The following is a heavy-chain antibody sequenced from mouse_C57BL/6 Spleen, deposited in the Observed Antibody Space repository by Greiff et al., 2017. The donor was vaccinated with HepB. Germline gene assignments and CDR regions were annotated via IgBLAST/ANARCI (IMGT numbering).Heavy chain of an antibody. Sequence: QVQLKQSGAELVKPGASVKISCKASGYAFSSYWMNWVKQRPGKGLEWIGQIYPGDGDTNYNGKFKGKATLTADKSSSTAYMQLSSLTSEDSAVYFCARSGAGKIIDYWGQGTTLTVSS. V-gene: IGHV1-80*01. CDR1: GYAFSSYW. J-gene: IGHJ2*01. CDR3: ARSGAGKIIDY. D-gene: IGHD3-3*01. CDR2: IYPGDGDT.